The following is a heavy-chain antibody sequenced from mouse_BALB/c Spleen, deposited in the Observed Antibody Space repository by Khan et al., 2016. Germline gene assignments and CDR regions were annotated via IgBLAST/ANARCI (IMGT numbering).Heavy chain of an antibody. CDR2: ISYSGST. J-gene: IGHJ3*01. CDR3: ARRGDYGNYVAWFAY. CDR1: GDSITSGY. Sequence: EVELVESGPSLVKPSQTLSLTCSVTGDSITSGYWNWIRKFPGNKLEYMGYISYSGSTYYNPSLKSRISITRDTSKNQYYLQLNSVTTEDTATYYCARRGDYGNYVAWFAYWGQGTLVTVSA. D-gene: IGHD2-1*01. V-gene: IGHV3-8*02.